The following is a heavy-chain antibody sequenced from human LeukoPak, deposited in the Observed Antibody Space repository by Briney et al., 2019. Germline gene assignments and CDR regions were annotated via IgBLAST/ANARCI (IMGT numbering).Heavy chain of an antibody. CDR3: ASSYYDYVWGSYRLDAFDI. J-gene: IGHJ3*02. CDR2: ISAYNGNT. CDR1: GYTSTSYG. D-gene: IGHD3-16*02. Sequence: ASVKVSCKASGYTSTSYGISWVRQAPGQGLEWMGWISAYNGNTNYAQKLQGRVTMTTDTSTSTAYMELRSLRSDDTAVYYCASSYYDYVWGSYRLDAFDIWGQGTMVTVSS. V-gene: IGHV1-18*01.